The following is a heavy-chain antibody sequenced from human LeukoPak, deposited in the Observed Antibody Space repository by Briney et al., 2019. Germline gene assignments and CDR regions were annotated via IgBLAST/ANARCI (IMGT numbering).Heavy chain of an antibody. V-gene: IGHV4-59*01. CDR2: IHYSGST. J-gene: IGHJ4*02. D-gene: IGHD6-19*01. CDR1: GGSISSYY. Sequence: PSETLSLTCTVSGGSISSYYWSWIRQPPGRGLEWIGYIHYSGSTNYNPSLKSRVTISVDTSKNQFSLKLSSVTAADTAVYYCTRGHGWTDYWGQGTLVTVSS. CDR3: TRGHGWTDY.